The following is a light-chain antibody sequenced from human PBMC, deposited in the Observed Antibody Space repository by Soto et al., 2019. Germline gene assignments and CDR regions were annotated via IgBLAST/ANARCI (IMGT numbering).Light chain of an antibody. Sequence: DVPMTQAPSSLSASVGDRVTITCRASQGISNYLAWYQQKPGKVPKLLIYAASILQSGVTSRFSGSGSRTKFTITISSLQPEDVATYYCQKYNSAPRTFGGGTKVEIK. CDR1: QGISNY. J-gene: IGKJ4*01. CDR2: AAS. CDR3: QKYNSAPRT. V-gene: IGKV1-27*01.